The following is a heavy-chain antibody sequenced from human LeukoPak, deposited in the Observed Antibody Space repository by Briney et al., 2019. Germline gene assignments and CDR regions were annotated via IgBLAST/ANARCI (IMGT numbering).Heavy chain of an antibody. CDR2: ISYDGSNK. D-gene: IGHD6-13*01. CDR1: GFTYSSYG. J-gene: IGHJ4*02. Sequence: GRSLRLSCAASGFTYSSYGMHWVRQAPGKGLKGGAVISYDGSNKYYADSVKGRFTISRDNSKNTLYLQMNSLRAEDTAVYYCAKGQEGIEAAGSDYWGQGTLVTVSS. V-gene: IGHV3-30*18. CDR3: AKGQEGIEAAGSDY.